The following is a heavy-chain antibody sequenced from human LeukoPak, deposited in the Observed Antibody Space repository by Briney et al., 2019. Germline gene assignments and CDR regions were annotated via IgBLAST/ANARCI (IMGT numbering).Heavy chain of an antibody. CDR2: IIPIFGTA. D-gene: IGHD4-11*01. CDR3: ATPSVSNYGVWWFDP. Sequence: SVKVSFTASGGTFSIYAISWVRQAPGQGLEWMGGIIPIFGTANYAQKFQGRVTITADESTSTAYMELSSLRSEDTAVYYCATPSVSNYGVWWFDPWGRGTLVTVSS. CDR1: GGTFSIYA. V-gene: IGHV1-69*13. J-gene: IGHJ5*02.